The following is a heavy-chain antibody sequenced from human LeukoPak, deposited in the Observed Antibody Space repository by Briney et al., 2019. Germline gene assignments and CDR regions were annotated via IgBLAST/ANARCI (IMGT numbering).Heavy chain of an antibody. CDR3: ARLEIAVAGTGYYYGMDV. CDR2: IYYSGST. D-gene: IGHD6-19*01. J-gene: IGHJ6*02. CDR1: GGSFSGYY. Sequence: PSETLSLTCAVYGGSFSGYYWGWIRQPPGKGLEWIGSIYYSGSTYYNPSLKSRVTISVDTSKNQFSLKLGSVTAADTAVYYCARLEIAVAGTGYYYGMDVWGQGTTVTVSS. V-gene: IGHV4-39*01.